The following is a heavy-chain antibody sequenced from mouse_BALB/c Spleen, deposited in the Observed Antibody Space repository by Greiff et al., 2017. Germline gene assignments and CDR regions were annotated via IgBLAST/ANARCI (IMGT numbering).Heavy chain of an antibody. CDR2: ISYDGSN. J-gene: IGHJ4*01. Sequence: ESGPGLVKPSQSLSLTCSVTGYSITSGYYWNWIRQFPGNKLEWMGYISYDGSNNYNPSLKNRISITRDTSKNQFFLKLNSVTTEDTATYYCAREGYDVGAMDYWGQGTSVTVSS. CDR3: AREGYDVGAMDY. D-gene: IGHD2-2*01. CDR1: GYSITSGYY. V-gene: IGHV3-6*02.